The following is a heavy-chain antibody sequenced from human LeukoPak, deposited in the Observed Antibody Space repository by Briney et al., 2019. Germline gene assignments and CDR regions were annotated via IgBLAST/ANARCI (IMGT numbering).Heavy chain of an antibody. CDR1: GFTFSSYG. V-gene: IGHV3-30*02. Sequence: GGSLRLSCAASGFTFSSYGMHWVRQAPGKGLEWVAFIRYDGSNKYYADSVKGRFTISRDNSKNTLYLQMNSLRAEDTAVYYCARSRLLWFGELSFDYWGQGTLVTVSS. CDR3: ARSRLLWFGELSFDY. CDR2: IRYDGSNK. D-gene: IGHD3-10*01. J-gene: IGHJ4*02.